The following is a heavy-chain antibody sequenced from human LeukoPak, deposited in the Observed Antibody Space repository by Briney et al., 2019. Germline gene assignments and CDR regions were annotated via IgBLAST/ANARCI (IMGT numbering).Heavy chain of an antibody. CDR1: GFTFSDYY. CDR3: ASLYRSYCGGDCYSYYYYYMDV. Sequence: PGGSLRLSCAASGFTFSDYYMSWIRQAPGKGLEWVSYISSSGSTIYYADSVKGRFTISRDNAKNSLYLQMNSLRAEDTAVYYCASLYRSYCGGDCYSYYYYYMDVWGKGTTVTISS. D-gene: IGHD2-21*02. J-gene: IGHJ6*03. CDR2: ISSSGSTI. V-gene: IGHV3-11*01.